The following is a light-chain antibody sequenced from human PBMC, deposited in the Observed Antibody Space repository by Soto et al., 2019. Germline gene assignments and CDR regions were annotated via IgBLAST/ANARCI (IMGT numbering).Light chain of an antibody. CDR1: SSDVGGYNY. Sequence: QSALTQPPSASGSPGQSVTISCTGTSSDVGGYNYVSWYQHHPGKAPKLIIYEVYKRPSGVPDRFSGSKSGNTAALTVSGLQAADEADYYCSSYVGNNSYVFGTGTKVTVL. CDR2: EVY. J-gene: IGLJ1*01. V-gene: IGLV2-8*01. CDR3: SSYVGNNSYV.